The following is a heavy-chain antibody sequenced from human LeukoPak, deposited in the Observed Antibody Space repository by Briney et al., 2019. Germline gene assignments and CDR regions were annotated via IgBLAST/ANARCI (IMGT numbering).Heavy chain of an antibody. Sequence: ASVKVSCKASGYTFTGYYMHWVRQAPGQGLEWMGWISPNSGGTNYAQKFQGRVTMTRDTSISTAYMELSRLRSDDTAVYYCARVPDSSGYYASYWGQGTLVTVSS. CDR2: ISPNSGGT. V-gene: IGHV1-2*02. J-gene: IGHJ4*02. CDR3: ARVPDSSGYYASY. D-gene: IGHD3-22*01. CDR1: GYTFTGYY.